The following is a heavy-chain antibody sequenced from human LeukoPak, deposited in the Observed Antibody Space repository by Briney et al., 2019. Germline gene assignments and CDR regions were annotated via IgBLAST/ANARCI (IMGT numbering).Heavy chain of an antibody. V-gene: IGHV7-4-1*02. D-gene: IGHD3-22*01. J-gene: IGHJ4*02. Sequence: ASVKVSCKASGYTFNTYAMNWVRQAPGQGLEWMGGINTKIGNPTYAQGFTGRFVFSLDTSVSTAYLQISSLKAEDTAVYYCARGTYYYESSGSRHGDYFDYWGQGTLVTVSS. CDR3: ARGTYYYESSGSRHGDYFDY. CDR2: INTKIGNP. CDR1: GYTFNTYA.